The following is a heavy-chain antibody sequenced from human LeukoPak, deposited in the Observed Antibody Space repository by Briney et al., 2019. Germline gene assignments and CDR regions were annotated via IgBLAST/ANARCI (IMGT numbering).Heavy chain of an antibody. Sequence: GGSLRLSCAASGFTFSSYGLHWVRQAPGKGLEWVAVIWYDGSNKYYADSVKGRFTISRDNSKNTLYLQMNSLRAEDTAVYYCASTSGWYEPIDHWGQGTLVTVSS. J-gene: IGHJ4*02. CDR2: IWYDGSNK. CDR1: GFTFSSYG. CDR3: ASTSGWYEPIDH. D-gene: IGHD6-19*01. V-gene: IGHV3-33*01.